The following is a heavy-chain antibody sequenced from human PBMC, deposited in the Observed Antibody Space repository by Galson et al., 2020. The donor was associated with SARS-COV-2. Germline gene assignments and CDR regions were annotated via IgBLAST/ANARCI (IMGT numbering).Heavy chain of an antibody. D-gene: IGHD6-6*01. CDR2: IYHSGST. Sequence: SETLSLTCAVSGGSISSSNWWSWVRQPPGKGLEWIGEIYHSGSTNYNTSLKSRVTISVDKSKNQFSLKLSSVTAADTAVYYCARERSSSWGAGSSSAGLYYYYYGMDVWGKGTTVTVSS. V-gene: IGHV4-4*02. J-gene: IGHJ6*04. CDR1: GGSISSSNW. CDR3: ARERSSSWGAGSSSAGLYYYYYGMDV.